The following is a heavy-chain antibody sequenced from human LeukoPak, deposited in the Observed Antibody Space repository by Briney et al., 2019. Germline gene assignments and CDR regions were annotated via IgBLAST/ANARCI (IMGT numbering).Heavy chain of an antibody. Sequence: PGGPLRLSCAASGFTFNYYAMSWVRQAPGEGLEWVSGISDNEGRTYYTDSVKGRFTIFRDKTKNTVFLQMHNLRADDTAVYFCARHDSFIPYWGQGALVTVSS. CDR2: ISDNEGRT. CDR1: GFTFNYYA. CDR3: ARHDSFIPY. V-gene: IGHV3-23*01. J-gene: IGHJ4*02. D-gene: IGHD5-18*01.